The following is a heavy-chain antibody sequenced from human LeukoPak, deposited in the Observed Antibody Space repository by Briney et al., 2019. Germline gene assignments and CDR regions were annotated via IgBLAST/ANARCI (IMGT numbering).Heavy chain of an antibody. Sequence: PGKSLRLSCAASGFTFSSYGMHWVRQAPGKGLEWVAFIWYDGSNKYYADSVKGRFTISRDNSKNTLYLQMNSLRAEDTAVYYCAREPHSYYDFWSGFTNRGAYFDYWGQGTLVTVSS. J-gene: IGHJ4*02. V-gene: IGHV3-33*01. CDR1: GFTFSSYG. CDR3: AREPHSYYDFWSGFTNRGAYFDY. D-gene: IGHD3-3*01. CDR2: IWYDGSNK.